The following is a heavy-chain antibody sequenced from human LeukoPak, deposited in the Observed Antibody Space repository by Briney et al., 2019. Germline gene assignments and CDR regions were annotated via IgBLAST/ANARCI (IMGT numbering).Heavy chain of an antibody. V-gene: IGHV4-39*01. CDR2: IYYSGST. CDR3: ARLLDYGDFVTRYFDL. J-gene: IGHJ2*01. Sequence: PSETLSLTCTVSGGSISSSTYYWGWIRQPPGKGLEWIGSIYYSGSTYYNPSLKSRVTISVDTSKNQFSLKLSSVTAADTAVYYCARLLDYGDFVTRYFDLWGRGTLVTVSS. D-gene: IGHD4-17*01. CDR1: GGSISSSTYY.